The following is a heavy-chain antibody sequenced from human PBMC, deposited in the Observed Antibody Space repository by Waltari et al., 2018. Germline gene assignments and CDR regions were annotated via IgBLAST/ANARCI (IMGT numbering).Heavy chain of an antibody. CDR3: ATYVGASVGTAAFDV. CDR2: ISYSGAT. V-gene: IGHV4-39*01. J-gene: IGHJ3*01. CDR1: GGSITSSRHY. D-gene: IGHD3-16*01. Sequence: QLHLQESGPGLVKPSETLSLTCSVSGGSITSSRHYWGWIRQPPGKGLEWTGTISYSGATYYHPSRMGRVTLSLDTSKNQFSRKLNSVTAADTAVYYCATYVGASVGTAAFDVWGQGTMVTVSS.